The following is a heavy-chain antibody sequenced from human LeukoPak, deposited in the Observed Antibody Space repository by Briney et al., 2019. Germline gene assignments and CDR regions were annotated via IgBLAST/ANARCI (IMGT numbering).Heavy chain of an antibody. CDR1: GGSISSGSYY. J-gene: IGHJ4*02. CDR3: ARGYVGSFDY. V-gene: IGHV4-61*02. CDR2: IYTSGST. Sequence: SETLSLTCTVSGGSISSGSYYWSWIRQPAGKGLEWIGRIYTSGSTNYNPSLKSRVTISVDTSKNQFSLKLSSVTAADTAVYYCARGYVGSFDYWGQGTLVTVSS. D-gene: IGHD3-16*01.